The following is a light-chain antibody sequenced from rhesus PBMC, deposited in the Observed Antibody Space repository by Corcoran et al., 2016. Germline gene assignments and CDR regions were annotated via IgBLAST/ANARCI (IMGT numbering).Light chain of an antibody. CDR2: KAH. V-gene: IGKV1-22*01. Sequence: DIQMTQSPSSLSASVGDTVTITCRASQSISDWFDWYQQKPGKDPKLLNYKAHSVQSGVTSRFRGSGSGTDFTLTISSLQPEGFATYYCLQYSSSPLTFGGGTKVKIK. J-gene: IGKJ4*01. CDR1: QSISDW. CDR3: LQYSSSPLT.